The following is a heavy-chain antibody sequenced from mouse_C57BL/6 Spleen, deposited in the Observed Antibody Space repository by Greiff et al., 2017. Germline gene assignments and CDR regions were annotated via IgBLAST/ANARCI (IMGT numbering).Heavy chain of an antibody. D-gene: IGHD2-2*01. CDR3: ARGISTRVTTGFAY. CDR2: ISDGGSYT. V-gene: IGHV5-4*01. CDR1: GFTFSSYA. Sequence: EVQVVESGGGLVKPGGSLKLSCAASGFTFSSYAMSWVRQTPEKRLEWVATISDGGSYTYYPDNVKGRFTISRDNAKNNLYLQMSHLKSEDTAMYYCARGISTRVTTGFAYWGQGTLVTVSA. J-gene: IGHJ3*01.